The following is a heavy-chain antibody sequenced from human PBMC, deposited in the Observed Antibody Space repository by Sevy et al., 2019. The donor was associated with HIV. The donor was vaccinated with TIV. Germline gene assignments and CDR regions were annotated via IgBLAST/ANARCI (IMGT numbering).Heavy chain of an antibody. V-gene: IGHV3-20*04. CDR3: ARGYSRGYFDY. Sequence: GGSLRLSCAASGFTFDNYGISWVRQVPGKGLEWVSGVNWSGGTPDHGASVKGRFTISRDNAKNSVYLQMNSLRAEDTALYYCARGYSRGYFDYWGQGALVTVSS. J-gene: IGHJ4*02. CDR2: VNWSGGTP. CDR1: GFTFDNYG. D-gene: IGHD5-12*01.